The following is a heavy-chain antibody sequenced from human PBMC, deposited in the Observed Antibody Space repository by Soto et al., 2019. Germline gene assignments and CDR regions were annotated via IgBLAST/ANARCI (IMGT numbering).Heavy chain of an antibody. CDR3: ARANGDFDY. CDR1: GYTFTSYD. V-gene: IGHV1-8*01. Sequence: QVQLVQSGAEVKKPGASVKVSCKASGYTFTSYDINWVRQATGQGLEWMGWMNPNSGGRGYAQKFQGRVTMTRDTSKSPAYMELSSLRSEDTAIYYCARANGDFDYWGQGTLVTVSS. D-gene: IGHD4-17*01. CDR2: MNPNSGGR. J-gene: IGHJ4*02.